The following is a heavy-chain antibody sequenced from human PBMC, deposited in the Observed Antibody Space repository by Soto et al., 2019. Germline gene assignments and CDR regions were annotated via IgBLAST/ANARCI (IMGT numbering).Heavy chain of an antibody. CDR3: ARVSGYCTNGVCSYFDY. Sequence: QVQLVQSGAEVKKPGSSVKVSCKASGGTFSSYAISWVRQAPGQGLEWMGGIIPIFGTANYAQKFQGRVTITADESTSTAYMGLSSLRSEDTAVYYCARVSGYCTNGVCSYFDYWGQGTLVTVSS. V-gene: IGHV1-69*01. CDR1: GGTFSSYA. D-gene: IGHD2-8*01. CDR2: IIPIFGTA. J-gene: IGHJ4*02.